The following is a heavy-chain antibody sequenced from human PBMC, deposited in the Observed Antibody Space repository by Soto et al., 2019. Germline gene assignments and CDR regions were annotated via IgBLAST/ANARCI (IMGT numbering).Heavy chain of an antibody. J-gene: IGHJ6*02. V-gene: IGHV1-18*01. CDR2: ISGHSGGT. CDR1: GYPFTKFG. D-gene: IGHD1-26*01. CDR3: AKDGGNGARMHICGRDV. Sequence: QPQLVQSGVELKKPGASVRVSCKASGYPFTKFGMNWVRQAPGQGPEWMGWISGHSGGTKYGPKCRDRLIMVTETSSKTASMDLRSLKPGATAVYYCAKDGGNGARMHICGRDVLGQGTAATVSS.